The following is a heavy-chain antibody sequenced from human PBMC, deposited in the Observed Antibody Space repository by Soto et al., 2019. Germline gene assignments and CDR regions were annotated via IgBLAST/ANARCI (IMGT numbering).Heavy chain of an antibody. CDR2: IYYSGST. CDR3: AREGIDGYNSRFDP. Sequence: PSETLSLTGTVSGGSISSYYWSWIRQPPGKGLEWIGYIYYSGSTNYNPSLKSRVTISVDTSKNQFSLKLSSVTAADTAVYYCAREGIDGYNSRFDPWGQGTLVTVSS. V-gene: IGHV4-59*01. D-gene: IGHD5-12*01. J-gene: IGHJ5*02. CDR1: GGSISSYY.